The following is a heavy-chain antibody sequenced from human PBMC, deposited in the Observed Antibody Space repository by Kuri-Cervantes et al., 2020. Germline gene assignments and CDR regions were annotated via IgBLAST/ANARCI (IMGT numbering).Heavy chain of an antibody. J-gene: IGHJ4*02. CDR2: ISYDGSNK. Sequence: GGSLRLSCAASGFTFSSYAMHWVRQAPGKGLEWVAVISYDGSNKYYADSVKGRFTISRDNSKNTLYLQMNSLRAEDTAVYYCAREGGGRSIAARPLDYWGQGTLVTVSS. CDR1: GFTFSSYA. V-gene: IGHV3-30-3*01. D-gene: IGHD6-6*01. CDR3: AREGGGRSIAARPLDY.